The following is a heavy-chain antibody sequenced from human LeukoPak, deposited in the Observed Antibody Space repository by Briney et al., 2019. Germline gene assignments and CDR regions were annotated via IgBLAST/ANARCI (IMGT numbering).Heavy chain of an antibody. V-gene: IGHV3-21*01. CDR1: GFTFSSYS. CDR2: ISSSSSYI. CDR3: ARDLGSLRSSYWYFDL. Sequence: GGSLRLSCAASGFTFSSYSMNWVRQAPGKGLEWVSSISSSSSYIYYADSVKGRFTISRDNAKNSLYLQMNSLRAEDTAVYYCARDLGSLRSSYWYFDLWRRGTLVTVSS. J-gene: IGHJ2*01. D-gene: IGHD5-12*01.